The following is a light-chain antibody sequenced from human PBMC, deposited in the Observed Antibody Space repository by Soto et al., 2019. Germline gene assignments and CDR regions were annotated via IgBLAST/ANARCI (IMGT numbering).Light chain of an antibody. J-gene: IGKJ4*01. V-gene: IGKV3-11*01. CDR3: QQRYNWPLT. Sequence: IVLTQSPCTLSWSPGERATLSWGASQSVSSSFLAWYQQKNGQAPRLLIYDASKRATGIPARFSGSGYGTDFNLTISSLEAEDFAVYYCQQRYNWPLTFGGGTKVDIK. CDR1: QSVSSSF. CDR2: DAS.